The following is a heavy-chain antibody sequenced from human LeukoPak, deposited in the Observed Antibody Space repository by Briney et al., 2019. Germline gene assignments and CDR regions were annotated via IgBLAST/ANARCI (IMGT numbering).Heavy chain of an antibody. CDR3: ARAFNSVAGTYYFDY. Sequence: GGSLRLSCAASGFTVSSNYMSWVRQAPGKGLEWVSVIYSGGSTYYADSVKGRFTISRDNSKNTLYLQMNSLRAEDTAVYYCARAFNSVAGTYYFDYWGQGTLVTISS. D-gene: IGHD6-19*01. J-gene: IGHJ4*02. CDR2: IYSGGST. CDR1: GFTVSSNY. V-gene: IGHV3-66*01.